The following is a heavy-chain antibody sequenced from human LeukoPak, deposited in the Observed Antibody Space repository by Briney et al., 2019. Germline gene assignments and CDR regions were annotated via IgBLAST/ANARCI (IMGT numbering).Heavy chain of an antibody. V-gene: IGHV1-18*04. CDR3: ARYHSGYEWGPFDY. D-gene: IGHD5-12*01. J-gene: IGHJ4*02. CDR2: ISAYNGNT. Sequence: ASVKVSCKASGYTFTSYGISWVRQAPGQGLEWMGWISAYNGNTNYAQKLQGRATMTTDTSTSTAYMELRSLRSDDTAVYYCARYHSGYEWGPFDYWGQGTLVTVSS. CDR1: GYTFTSYG.